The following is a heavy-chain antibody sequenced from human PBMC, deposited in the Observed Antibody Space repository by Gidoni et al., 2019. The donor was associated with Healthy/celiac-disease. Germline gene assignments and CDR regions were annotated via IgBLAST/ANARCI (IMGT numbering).Heavy chain of an antibody. CDR3: ARVPDWVGYCSGGSCYSKAAGYYYYMDV. V-gene: IGHV3-20*04. CDR1: GFTFDDYG. CDR2: INWNGGST. Sequence: AASGFTFDDYGMRWVRQAPGKWLEWVSGINWNGGSTGYADSVKGRFTISRDNAKNSLYLQMNSLRAEDTALYYCARVPDWVGYCSGGSCYSKAAGYYYYMDVWGKGTTVTVSS. J-gene: IGHJ6*03. D-gene: IGHD2-15*01.